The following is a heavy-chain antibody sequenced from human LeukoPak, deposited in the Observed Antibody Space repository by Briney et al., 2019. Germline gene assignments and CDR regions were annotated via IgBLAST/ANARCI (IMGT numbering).Heavy chain of an antibody. CDR2: IYYSGST. CDR1: GASISSYY. D-gene: IGHD1-26*01. Sequence: SETLSLTCTVSGASISSYYWSWIRQPPGKGLEWIGYIYYSGSTNYNPSLKSRVTISVDTSKNQFSLKLSSVTAADTAVYYCARDPALGGSYFDYWGQGTLVTVSS. J-gene: IGHJ4*02. CDR3: ARDPALGGSYFDY. V-gene: IGHV4-59*01.